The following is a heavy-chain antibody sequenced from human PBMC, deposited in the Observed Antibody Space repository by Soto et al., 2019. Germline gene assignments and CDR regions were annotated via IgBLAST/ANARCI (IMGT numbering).Heavy chain of an antibody. CDR2: INSDGSST. Sequence: PGGSLTLSCAASGFTFSSYWMHWVRQAPGKGLVWVSRINSDGSSTSYADSVKGRFTISRDNAKNTLYLQMNSLRAEDTAVYYCASFTQWLVPPAAEYFQHWGQGTLVTVSS. V-gene: IGHV3-74*01. CDR1: GFTFSSYW. D-gene: IGHD6-19*01. J-gene: IGHJ1*01. CDR3: ASFTQWLVPPAAEYFQH.